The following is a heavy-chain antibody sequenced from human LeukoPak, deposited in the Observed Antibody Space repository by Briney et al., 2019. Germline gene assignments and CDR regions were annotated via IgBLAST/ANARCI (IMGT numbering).Heavy chain of an antibody. CDR2: IKSKTDGGTT. CDR3: TTATYGSGSWYYFDY. V-gene: IGHV3-15*01. D-gene: IGHD3-10*01. Sequence: GSLRLSCAASGFTFSNAWMSWVRQAPGKGLEWVGRIKSKTDGGTTDYAAPVKGRFTISRDDSKNTLYLQMNSLKTEDTAVYYCTTATYGSGSWYYFDYWGQGTLVTVSS. CDR1: GFTFSNAW. J-gene: IGHJ4*02.